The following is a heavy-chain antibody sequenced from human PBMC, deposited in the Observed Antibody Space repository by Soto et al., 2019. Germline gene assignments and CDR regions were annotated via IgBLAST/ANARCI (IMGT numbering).Heavy chain of an antibody. J-gene: IGHJ4*02. CDR2: IIPILGIA. V-gene: IGHV1-69*02. D-gene: IGHD1-7*01. CDR3: AVNYGQGGRFG. Sequence: QVQLVQSWAEVKKPGSSVKVSCKASGGTFSSYTISWVRQAHGQGLEWMGRIIPILGIANYAQKFQGRVTITADKATSTAYMELSSLRSEDTAVYYCAVNYGQGGRFGWGQGTLVTVSS. CDR1: GGTFSSYT.